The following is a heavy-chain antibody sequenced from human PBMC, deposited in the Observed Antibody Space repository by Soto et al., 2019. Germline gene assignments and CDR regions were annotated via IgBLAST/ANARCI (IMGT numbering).Heavy chain of an antibody. Sequence: QVQLVQSGAEVKKPGSSVKVSCKASGGTFSSYTIRGVRQAPGLGLEWMGRIIPILGIANYAQKSQGRVTITADKSTSTAYMELSSLRSEDTAVYYCAREEYYYGSGAFFDYWGQGTLVTVSS. CDR1: GGTFSSYT. CDR3: AREEYYYGSGAFFDY. V-gene: IGHV1-69*08. D-gene: IGHD3-10*01. J-gene: IGHJ4*02. CDR2: IIPILGIA.